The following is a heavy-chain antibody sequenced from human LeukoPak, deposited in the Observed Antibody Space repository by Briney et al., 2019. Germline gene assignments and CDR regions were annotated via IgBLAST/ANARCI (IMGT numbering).Heavy chain of an antibody. CDR2: IYYSGST. CDR1: GYSISSGYY. Sequence: SETLSLICAVSGYSISSGYYWGWIRQPPGKGLEWIGYIYYSGSTNYNPSLKSRVTISVDTSKNQFSLKLSSVTAADTAVYYCARGGQDCSGGSYYTLFDYWGQGTLVTVSS. D-gene: IGHD2-15*01. V-gene: IGHV4-61*01. CDR3: ARGGQDCSGGSYYTLFDY. J-gene: IGHJ4*02.